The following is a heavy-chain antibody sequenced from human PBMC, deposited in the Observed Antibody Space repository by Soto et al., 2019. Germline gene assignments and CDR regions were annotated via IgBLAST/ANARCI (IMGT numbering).Heavy chain of an antibody. Sequence: SETLSLTCTVSGGSISSSSFHWGWIRQPPGKGLEWIGTIYYSGSTNYNPSLKSRVTISVDTSKNQFSLRLSSVTAADTAVYYCARRSAIAGWFDPWGQGTLVTV. CDR3: ARRSAIAGWFDP. D-gene: IGHD6-13*01. V-gene: IGHV4-39*01. CDR1: GGSISSSSFH. CDR2: IYYSGST. J-gene: IGHJ5*02.